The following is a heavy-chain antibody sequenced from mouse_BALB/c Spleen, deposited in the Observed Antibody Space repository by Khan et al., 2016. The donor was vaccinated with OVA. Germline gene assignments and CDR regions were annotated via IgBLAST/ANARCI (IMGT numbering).Heavy chain of an antibody. CDR1: GYSITSDYA. CDR3: ARIQGGDFDY. CDR2: ISYSGNT. J-gene: IGHJ2*01. V-gene: IGHV3-2*02. Sequence: EVELVESGPGLVKPSQSLSLTCTVTGYSITSDYAWNWIRQFPGNKLGWMGYISYSGNTKYNPSLKSRISITRDTSKNQFFLQLNFVTIDDTATYYRARIQGGDFDYWGQGTTLTVSS. D-gene: IGHD3-2*02.